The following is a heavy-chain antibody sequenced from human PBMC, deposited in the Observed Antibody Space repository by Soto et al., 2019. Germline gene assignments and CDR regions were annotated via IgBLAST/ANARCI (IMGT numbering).Heavy chain of an antibody. CDR2: IYYSGST. CDR3: ARVGSSCHSGGCYYYYGMGV. CDR1: GDSVGNGPYY. Sequence: QVRLQESGPGLVKPSETLSLSCLVSGDSVGNGPYYWSWIRQSPGEGLEWIAYIYYSGSTNVNPSLESRVNISLDMSMNPFFLELRSVTAADAAVHFCARVGSSCHSGGCYYYYGMGVWGQGTTVAISS. V-gene: IGHV4-61*01. J-gene: IGHJ6*02. D-gene: IGHD2-15*01.